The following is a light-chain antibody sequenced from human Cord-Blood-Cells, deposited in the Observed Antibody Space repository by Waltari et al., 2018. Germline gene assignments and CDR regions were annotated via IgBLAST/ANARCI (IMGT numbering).Light chain of an antibody. CDR1: QSISSW. CDR3: QQYNSYRT. V-gene: IGKV1-5*01. CDR2: DAS. J-gene: IGKJ1*01. Sequence: PSTLSASVGDRVTITCRASQSISSWLAWYQQKPGKAPKLLIYDASSLESGVPSRFSGSGSGTEFTLTISSLQPDDFATYYCQQYNSYRTFGQGTKVEIK.